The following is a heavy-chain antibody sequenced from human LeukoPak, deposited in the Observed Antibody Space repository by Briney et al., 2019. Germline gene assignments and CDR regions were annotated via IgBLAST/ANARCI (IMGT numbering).Heavy chain of an antibody. Sequence: GESLQISCQGSGHSFSSYWIAWVRQMPGKGLEWMGIIYPGDSDTRYSPSFQGQVTISADRSISTAYLQWGSLQASDTAMYYCARHVGGTATNLDYWGQGTLVTVSS. J-gene: IGHJ4*02. CDR2: IYPGDSDT. CDR3: ARHVGGTATNLDY. CDR1: GHSFSSYW. V-gene: IGHV5-51*01. D-gene: IGHD1/OR15-1a*01.